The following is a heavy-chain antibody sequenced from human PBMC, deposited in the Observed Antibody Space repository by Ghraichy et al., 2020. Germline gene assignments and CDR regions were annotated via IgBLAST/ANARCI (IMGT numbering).Heavy chain of an antibody. J-gene: IGHJ6*02. Sequence: GESLNISCAASGFTFSSYWMHWVRQAPGKGLVWVSHINSDGGSTTYADSVKGRFTISKDNAKNTLYLQMNSLRAEDTAVYYCVKDLVGGGFGAYGMDVWGQGTTVTVSS. CDR3: VKDLVGGGFGAYGMDV. D-gene: IGHD2-21*01. V-gene: IGHV3-74*01. CDR2: INSDGGST. CDR1: GFTFSSYW.